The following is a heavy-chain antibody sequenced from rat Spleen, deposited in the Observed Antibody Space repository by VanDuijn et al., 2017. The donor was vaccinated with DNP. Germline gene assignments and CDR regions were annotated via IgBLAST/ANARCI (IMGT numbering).Heavy chain of an antibody. V-gene: IGHV5-20*01. CDR1: GFTFSDYA. J-gene: IGHJ3*01. CDR3: VTGVYGGYEDWFAY. D-gene: IGHD1-11*01. CDR2: ISYDGGST. Sequence: EVQLVESGGGLVQPGRSMKLSCAASGFTFSDYAMAWVRQAPTKGLEWVAYISYDGGSTNYGDSVKGRFTISRDNAKNTQYLQMDSLRSEDTATYYCVTGVYGGYEDWFAYWGQGTLVTVSS.